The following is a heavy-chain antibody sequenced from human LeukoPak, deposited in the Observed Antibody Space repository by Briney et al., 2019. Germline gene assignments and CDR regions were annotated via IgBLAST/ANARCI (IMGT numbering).Heavy chain of an antibody. J-gene: IGHJ6*02. CDR2: ISSSSSYI. CDR1: GFTFSSYS. Sequence: GGSLRLSCAASGFTFSSYSMNWVRQAPGKGLEWVSSISSSSSYIYYADSVKGRFTISRDNAKNSLYLQMNSLRAEDTAVYYCARDLVGTTTSYYGMDVWGQGTTVIVSS. D-gene: IGHD1-14*01. CDR3: ARDLVGTTTSYYGMDV. V-gene: IGHV3-21*04.